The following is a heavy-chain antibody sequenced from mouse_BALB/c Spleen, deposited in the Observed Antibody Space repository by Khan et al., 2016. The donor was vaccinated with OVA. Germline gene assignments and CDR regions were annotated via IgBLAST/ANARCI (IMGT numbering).Heavy chain of an antibody. Sequence: QIQLVQSGPELMKPGDSVKISCKASGYSFTNYSINWVMQGQGKGLEWMGYIDPFSGGTTYTQDFKGRVTFTVDTSASTAYMQLNNLKTEDTATYYCARRDDDDAIDYWGQGTLVTVS. D-gene: IGHD2-4*01. V-gene: IGHV9-3-1*01. CDR2: IDPFSGGT. J-gene: IGHJ3*01. CDR3: ARRDDDDAIDY. CDR1: GYSFTNYS.